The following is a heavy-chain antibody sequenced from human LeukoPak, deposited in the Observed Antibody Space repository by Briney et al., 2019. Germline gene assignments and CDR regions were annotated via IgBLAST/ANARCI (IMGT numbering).Heavy chain of an antibody. D-gene: IGHD5-12*01. CDR3: ARRSRVDLEDGIARPFDY. CDR1: GQSFTPYY. J-gene: IGHJ4*01. Sequence: SDTLSLTCALYGQSFTPYYWKWIRQPPGKGRQWVGEINHSGSTNYIPSLKSRVTISVDTSKNQFSLKLSSVTAADSGVYYCARRSRVDLEDGIARPFDYWGRGTLVTVSS. V-gene: IGHV4-34*01. CDR2: INHSGST.